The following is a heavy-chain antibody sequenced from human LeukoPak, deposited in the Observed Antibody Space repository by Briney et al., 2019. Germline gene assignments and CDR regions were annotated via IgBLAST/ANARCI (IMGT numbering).Heavy chain of an antibody. CDR2: SNTDGTI. J-gene: IGHJ3*01. CDR3: VRDRDYAFDF. V-gene: IGHV3-48*02. CDR1: GFTFSYYS. Sequence: GALRLSCAASGFTFSYYSMNWVRPAPGKGLEWISYSNTDGTISYADSVKGRFTISRDNAENSLYLQMNSLRDEDTAVYFCVRDRDYAFDFWGQGTMVTVSS.